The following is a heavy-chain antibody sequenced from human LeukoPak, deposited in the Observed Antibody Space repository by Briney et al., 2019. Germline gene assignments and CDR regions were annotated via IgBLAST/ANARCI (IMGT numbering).Heavy chain of an antibody. Sequence: SETPSLTCTVSGGSISSSSYYWGWIRQPPGKGLEWIGSIYYSGSTYYNPSLKSRVTISVDTSKNQFSLKLSSVTAADTAVYYCARDDDSSGYYGHWGQGTLVTVSS. V-gene: IGHV4-39*07. CDR1: GGSISSSSYY. J-gene: IGHJ4*02. D-gene: IGHD3-22*01. CDR3: ARDDDSSGYYGH. CDR2: IYYSGST.